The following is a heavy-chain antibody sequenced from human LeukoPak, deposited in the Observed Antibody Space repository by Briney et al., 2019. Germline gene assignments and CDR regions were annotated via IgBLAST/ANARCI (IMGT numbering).Heavy chain of an antibody. J-gene: IGHJ4*02. D-gene: IGHD3-9*01. CDR1: GFTFISYA. CDR3: AKAEGYDILTGLDY. CDR2: IGASGGST. Sequence: GSLRLSCATSGFTFISYAMSWVRQAPGKGLEWVSGIGASGGSTYYADSVEGRFTISRDNSKNTLYLQMNSLRTEDTAVYYCAKAEGYDILTGLDYWGQGTLVTVSS. V-gene: IGHV3-23*01.